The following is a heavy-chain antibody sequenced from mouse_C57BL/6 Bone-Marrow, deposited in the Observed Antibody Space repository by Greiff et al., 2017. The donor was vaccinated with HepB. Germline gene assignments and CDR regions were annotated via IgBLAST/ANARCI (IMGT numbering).Heavy chain of an antibody. V-gene: IGHV14-2*01. CDR1: GFNIKDYY. Sequence: VQLQQSGAELVKPGASVKLSCTASGFNIKDYYMHWVKQRTEQGLEWIGRIDPEDGETKYAPKFQVKATIPDDTSANTAYLQLSSLTSEDTAVYYCARGTVVAHLYFDVWGTGTTVTVSS. CDR3: ARGTVVAHLYFDV. D-gene: IGHD1-1*01. J-gene: IGHJ1*03. CDR2: IDPEDGET.